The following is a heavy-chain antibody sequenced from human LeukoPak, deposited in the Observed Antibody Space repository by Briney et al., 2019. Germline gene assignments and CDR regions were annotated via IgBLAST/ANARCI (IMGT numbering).Heavy chain of an antibody. CDR3: ARDRYDVLTGYDMYFDY. CDR1: GFSFSSYG. V-gene: IGHV3-33*01. D-gene: IGHD3/OR15-3a*01. J-gene: IGHJ4*02. Sequence: GGSLRLSCAASGFSFSSYGMHWVRQAPGKGLEWVAVIWYDGSNKYYADSVKGRFTISRDNSKNTLFLQMSSLRAEDTAVYYRARDRYDVLTGYDMYFDYCGQGSLVTVSS. CDR2: IWYDGSNK.